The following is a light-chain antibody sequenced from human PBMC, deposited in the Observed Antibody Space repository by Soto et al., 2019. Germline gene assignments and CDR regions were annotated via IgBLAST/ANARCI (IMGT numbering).Light chain of an antibody. Sequence: EIVMTQSPATLSVSPGERVTLSCRASQSVSNNLAWYQQKPGQAPRLLIYGATATATGIPARFSGSGSGTVFTLTISSLQSEDVAVYYCQQHNDWPLTFGGGTKVEIK. J-gene: IGKJ4*01. CDR1: QSVSNN. CDR3: QQHNDWPLT. CDR2: GAT. V-gene: IGKV3-15*01.